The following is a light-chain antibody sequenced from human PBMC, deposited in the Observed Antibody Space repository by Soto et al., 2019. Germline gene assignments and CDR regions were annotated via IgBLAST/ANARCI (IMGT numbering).Light chain of an antibody. V-gene: IGLV1-40*01. J-gene: IGLJ3*02. CDR3: QYYYSSLSGWV. CDR2: GNS. Sequence: QSVLTQPPSVSGAPGQRVTISCTGSSSNIGAGYDVHWYQQLPGTAPKLLIYGNSNRPSGVPDRFSGSKSGTSASLAIPGLRAEDEADYYCQYYYSSLSGWVFGGGTKHTVL. CDR1: SSNIGAGYD.